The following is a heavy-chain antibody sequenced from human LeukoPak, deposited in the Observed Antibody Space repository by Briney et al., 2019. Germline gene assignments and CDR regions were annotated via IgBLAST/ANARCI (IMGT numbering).Heavy chain of an antibody. J-gene: IGHJ5*02. CDR1: GGSFSGYY. V-gene: IGHV4-34*01. CDR2: IYYSGNT. CDR3: ASQESRYSIAASET. Sequence: SETLSLTCAIYGGSFSGYYWSWIRQPPGKGLEWIGSIYYSGNTFYSPSLKSRVTISVDTSKNQFSLKLSSVTAADTAVYYCASQESRYSIAASETWGQGTLVTVSS. D-gene: IGHD6-13*01.